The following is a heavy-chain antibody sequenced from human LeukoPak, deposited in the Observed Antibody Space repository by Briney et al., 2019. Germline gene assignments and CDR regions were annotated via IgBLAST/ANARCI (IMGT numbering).Heavy chain of an antibody. D-gene: IGHD6-19*01. Sequence: GASVKVSCKASGYTFTVYYMHWVRQAPGQGLEWMGWINPNSGGTNYAQRFQGRVTMTRDTSISTAYMELSRLRSDDTAVYYCARLGIAVAGTGSYYYMDVWGKGTTVTISS. CDR1: GYTFTVYY. V-gene: IGHV1-2*02. J-gene: IGHJ6*03. CDR3: ARLGIAVAGTGSYYYMDV. CDR2: INPNSGGT.